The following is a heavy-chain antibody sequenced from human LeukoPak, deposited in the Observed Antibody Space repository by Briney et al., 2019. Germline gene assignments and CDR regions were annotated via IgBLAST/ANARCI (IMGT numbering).Heavy chain of an antibody. Sequence: PGRSLRLSCAASGFTFDDYAMHWVRQAPGKGLEWVSLISWDGGSTYYADSVKGRFTISRDNSKNSLYLQMNSLRTEDTALYYCAKDIAEWELLGPFDYWGQGTLVTVSS. J-gene: IGHJ4*02. CDR3: AKDIAEWELLGPFDY. D-gene: IGHD1-26*01. CDR1: GFTFDDYA. CDR2: ISWDGGST. V-gene: IGHV3-43*01.